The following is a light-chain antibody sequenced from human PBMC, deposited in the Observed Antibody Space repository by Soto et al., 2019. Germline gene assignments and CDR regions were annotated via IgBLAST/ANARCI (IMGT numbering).Light chain of an antibody. CDR1: YSDVGSYVY. V-gene: IGLV2-11*01. Sequence: QSALTQPRSVSASPGQSVTISCTGTYSDVGSYVYVSWYQQHPGKAHKLVISEVSKRSSGVPDRFSGSKSGNTASLTISGLRAEDEAEYFCCSYGGSYTVVFGGGTKLTVL. J-gene: IGLJ3*02. CDR2: EVS. CDR3: CSYGGSYTVV.